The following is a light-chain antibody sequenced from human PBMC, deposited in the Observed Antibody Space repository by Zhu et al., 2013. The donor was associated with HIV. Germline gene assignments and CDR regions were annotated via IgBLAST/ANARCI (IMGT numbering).Light chain of an antibody. CDR3: QQYGNSPGYT. J-gene: IGKJ2*01. V-gene: IGKV3-20*01. CDR2: GAS. Sequence: EIVLTQSPGTLSLSPGERATLSCRASQSVSSNYLAWYQQKPGQAPRILIFGASSRATGIPDRFSGSGSGTDFTLTITRLEPEDFAVYFCQQYGNSPGYTFGQGTNLEIK. CDR1: QSVSSNY.